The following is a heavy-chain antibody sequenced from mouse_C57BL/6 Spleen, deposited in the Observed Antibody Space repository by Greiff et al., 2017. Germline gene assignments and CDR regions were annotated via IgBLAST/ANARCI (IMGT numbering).Heavy chain of an antibody. J-gene: IGHJ3*01. CDR3: ASYYDYTWFAY. CDR1: GYAFSSSW. CDR2: IYPGDGDT. D-gene: IGHD2-4*01. Sequence: VVESGPELVKPGASVKISCKASGYAFSSSWMNWVKQRPGKGLEWIGRIYPGDGDTNYNGKFKGKATLTADKSSSTAYMQLSSLTSEDSAVYFCASYYDYTWFAYWGQGTLVTVSA. V-gene: IGHV1-82*01.